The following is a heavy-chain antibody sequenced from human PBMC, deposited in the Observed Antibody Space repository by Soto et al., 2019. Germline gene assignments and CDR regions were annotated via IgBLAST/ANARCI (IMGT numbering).Heavy chain of an antibody. V-gene: IGHV3-53*02. CDR1: GFSVSGDY. CDR2: IYRGGST. Sequence: DVQLVETGGGLIQPGGSLRLSCAASGFSVSGDYMNWVRQGPGKGLEWVTVIYRGGSTYYADSVRCRFTISRDDYEKTLFLQMHSLRAEATAVYYCARATEWNHRDLWGQGTMVPASS. J-gene: IGHJ3*01. D-gene: IGHD1-1*01. CDR3: ARATEWNHRDL.